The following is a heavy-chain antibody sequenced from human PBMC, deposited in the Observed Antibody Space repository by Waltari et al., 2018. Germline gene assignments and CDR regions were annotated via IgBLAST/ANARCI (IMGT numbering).Heavy chain of an antibody. CDR3: ARGLRDIGTRGYYYYYYGMDV. V-gene: IGHV4-34*01. J-gene: IGHJ6*02. CDR1: GGSFSGYY. CDR2: INHSGST. Sequence: QVQLQQWGAGLLKPSETLSLTCAVYGGSFSGYYWSWIRQPPGKGLEWVGEINHSGSTNSNPSLKSRVTISVDTSKNQFSLKLSSVTAADTAVYYCARGLRDIGTRGYYYYYYGMDVWGQGTTVTVSS. D-gene: IGHD5-12*01.